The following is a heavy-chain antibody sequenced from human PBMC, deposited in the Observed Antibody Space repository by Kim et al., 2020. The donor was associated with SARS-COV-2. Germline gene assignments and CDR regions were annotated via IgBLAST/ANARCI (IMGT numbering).Heavy chain of an antibody. D-gene: IGHD1-20*01. Sequence: SQTLSLTCDVYGGSVSSYYWSWIRQPPGKGLEWIGEFSHSGVTNYNPSLKSRVTISTDTSKDQFSLKLSSVTAADTAVYYCARGNLYYGLDVWGQGTTVA. CDR2: FSHSGVT. J-gene: IGHJ6*02. CDR3: ARGNLYYGLDV. CDR1: GGSVSSYY. V-gene: IGHV4-34*01.